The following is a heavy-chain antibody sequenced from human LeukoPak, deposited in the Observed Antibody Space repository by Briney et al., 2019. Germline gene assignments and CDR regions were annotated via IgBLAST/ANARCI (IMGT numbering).Heavy chain of an antibody. CDR1: GGSISSYY. D-gene: IGHD3-10*01. J-gene: IGHJ4*02. Sequence: SETLSLTCTVSGGSISSYYWSWIRQPPGKGLEWIGYIYYSGSTNYNPSLKSRVTISVDPSKKQFSLKLRSVTAEDTAVYYCATDRYYGSGSYYKFDYWGQGILVTVSS. V-gene: IGHV4-59*12. CDR2: IYYSGST. CDR3: ATDRYYGSGSYYKFDY.